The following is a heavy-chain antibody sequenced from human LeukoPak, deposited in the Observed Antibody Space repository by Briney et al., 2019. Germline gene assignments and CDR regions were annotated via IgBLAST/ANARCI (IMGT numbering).Heavy chain of an antibody. CDR3: ASLFYYHFDY. Sequence: PGGSLRLSCAASGFTFSSYSMNWVRQAPGKGPEWVSSISSSSSYIYYADPVKGRFTISRDNAKNSLYLQMNSLRAEDTAVYYCASLFYYHFDYWGQGTLVTVSS. J-gene: IGHJ4*02. V-gene: IGHV3-21*01. CDR1: GFTFSSYS. D-gene: IGHD1-26*01. CDR2: ISSSSSYI.